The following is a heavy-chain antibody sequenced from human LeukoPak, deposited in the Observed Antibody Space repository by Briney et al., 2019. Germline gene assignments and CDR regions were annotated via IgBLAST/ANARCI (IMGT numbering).Heavy chain of an antibody. Sequence: SETLSLTCTVSGGSISSHYWSWIRQPPGKGQEWIGYIYYSGSTNYNPSLKSRVTISVDTSKNQFSLKLSSVTAADTAVYYCAREHSYGYYYMDVWGKGTTVTVSS. V-gene: IGHV4-59*11. CDR1: GGSISSHY. CDR2: IYYSGST. J-gene: IGHJ6*03. D-gene: IGHD5-18*01. CDR3: AREHSYGYYYMDV.